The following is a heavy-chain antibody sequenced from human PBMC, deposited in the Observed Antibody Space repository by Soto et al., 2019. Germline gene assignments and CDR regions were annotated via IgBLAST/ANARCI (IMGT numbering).Heavy chain of an antibody. CDR2: IIPIFGTA. J-gene: IGHJ4*02. V-gene: IGHV1-69*13. CDR3: ARSAAIQLYYFDY. CDR1: GGTFSSYA. D-gene: IGHD5-18*01. Sequence: GASVKVSCKASGGTFSSYAISWVRQAPGQGLEWMGGIIPIFGTANYAQKFQGRVTITADESTSTAYMELSSLRSEDTAVYYCARSAAIQLYYFDYWGQGTLVTVSS.